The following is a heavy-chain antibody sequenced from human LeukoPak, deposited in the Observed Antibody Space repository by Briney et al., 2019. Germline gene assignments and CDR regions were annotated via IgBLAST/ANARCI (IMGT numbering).Heavy chain of an antibody. J-gene: IGHJ3*02. Sequence: GGSLRLSCAASGFTFSSYEMNWVRQAPGKGLEWVSYISSSGSTIYYADSVKGRFTISRDNAKNSLYLQMNSLRAEDTAVYYCAREWSSWQHAPFDIWGQGTMVTVSS. CDR1: GFTFSSYE. D-gene: IGHD6-13*01. V-gene: IGHV3-48*03. CDR2: ISSSGSTI. CDR3: AREWSSWQHAPFDI.